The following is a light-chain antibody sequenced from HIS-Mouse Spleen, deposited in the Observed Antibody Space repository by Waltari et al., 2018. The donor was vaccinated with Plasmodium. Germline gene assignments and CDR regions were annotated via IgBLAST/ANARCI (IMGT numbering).Light chain of an antibody. Sequence: SSELTQPPSVSVSPGQTARITCPGDALPKKYAYWYPQKSGQAPVLVIYEDSKRPSGIPERFSGSSSGTMATLTISGAQVEDEADYYCYSTDSSGNHRVFGGGTKLTVL. J-gene: IGLJ3*02. CDR3: YSTDSSGNHRV. CDR2: EDS. V-gene: IGLV3-10*01. CDR1: ALPKKY.